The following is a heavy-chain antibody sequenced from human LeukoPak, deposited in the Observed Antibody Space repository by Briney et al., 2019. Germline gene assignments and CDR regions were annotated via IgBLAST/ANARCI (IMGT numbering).Heavy chain of an antibody. CDR1: GGSISSYY. Sequence: SETLSLTCTVSGGSISSYYWSWLRQPPGKGLEWIGYIYYSGSTNYNPSLKSRVTISVDTSKNQFSLKLSSVTAADTAVYYCARNSVDAFDIWGQGTMVTVSS. D-gene: IGHD6-19*01. CDR3: ARNSVDAFDI. J-gene: IGHJ3*02. V-gene: IGHV4-59*08. CDR2: IYYSGST.